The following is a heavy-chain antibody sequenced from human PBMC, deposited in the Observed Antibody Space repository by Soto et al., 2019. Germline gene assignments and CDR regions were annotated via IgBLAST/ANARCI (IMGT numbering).Heavy chain of an antibody. J-gene: IGHJ4*02. V-gene: IGHV3-21*01. CDR3: ARVRLVMIPSFGY. CDR1: GFTFSSYA. D-gene: IGHD3-9*01. CDR2: ISSSGGNI. Sequence: SLRLSCAASGFTFSSYAMSWVRQAPGKGLEWVSSISSSGGNIYYADSVKGRFTISRDNAKNTLYLQMNSLRAEDTAVYYCARVRLVMIPSFGYWGQGTLVTVSS.